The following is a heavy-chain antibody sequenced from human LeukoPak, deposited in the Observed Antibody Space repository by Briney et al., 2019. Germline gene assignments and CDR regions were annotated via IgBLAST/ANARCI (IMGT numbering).Heavy chain of an antibody. CDR2: IFYNGNT. Sequence: PSETLSLTCTVSGGSISIGGYYWSWIRQHPGKGLEWIGYIFYNGNTYYNPSLKSRLTISGDTSENQFSLKLSSVTAADTAVYYCVINFDSYNAFDIWGQGTMVTVSS. CDR1: GGSISIGGYY. J-gene: IGHJ3*02. D-gene: IGHD3-22*01. CDR3: VINFDSYNAFDI. V-gene: IGHV4-31*03.